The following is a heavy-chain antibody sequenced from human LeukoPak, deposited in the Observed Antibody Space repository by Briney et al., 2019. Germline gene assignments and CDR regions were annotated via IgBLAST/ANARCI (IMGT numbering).Heavy chain of an antibody. V-gene: IGHV4-39*07. J-gene: IGHJ6*03. CDR2: ISYSGAT. D-gene: IGHD1-14*01. CDR3: ARDGFYYHYYMDV. CDR1: GGTVTSSTYF. Sequence: SETLSLTCTLSGGTVTSSTYFWGWIRQPPGKGLEWIGSISYSGATYYNPSLKSRVSMSVHTPKNQFSLKLSSVTAADTAVYYCARDGFYYHYYMDVWGEGTTVTVSS.